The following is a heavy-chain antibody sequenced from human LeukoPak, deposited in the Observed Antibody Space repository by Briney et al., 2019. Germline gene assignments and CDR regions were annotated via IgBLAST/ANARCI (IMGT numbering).Heavy chain of an antibody. CDR2: IRYDGSNK. J-gene: IGHJ6*03. CDR1: GFIFGSYG. Sequence: QTGGSLRLSCAASGFIFGSYGIHWVRQAPGKGLEWVAFIRYDGSNKYHADSVKGRFTISRDNSKNTVYLQMNSLRAEDTAVYFCAKEYGYDYNYFYSMDVWGKGTTVTISS. V-gene: IGHV3-30*02. CDR3: AKEYGYDYNYFYSMDV. D-gene: IGHD1-1*01.